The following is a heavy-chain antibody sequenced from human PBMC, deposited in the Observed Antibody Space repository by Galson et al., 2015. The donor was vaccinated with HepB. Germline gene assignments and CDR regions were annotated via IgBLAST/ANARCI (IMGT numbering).Heavy chain of an antibody. D-gene: IGHD6-19*01. CDR2: ISGSGGTT. Sequence: SLRLSCAASGFTFATHAMSWVRQAPGKGLEWVSAISGSGGTTLYADSVKGRFTISRDNSKNTLYLQMNSLTADDTAVYYCARRPSSSGSYFDYWGQGTLVTVSS. J-gene: IGHJ4*02. CDR1: GFTFATHA. V-gene: IGHV3-23*01. CDR3: ARRPSSSGSYFDY.